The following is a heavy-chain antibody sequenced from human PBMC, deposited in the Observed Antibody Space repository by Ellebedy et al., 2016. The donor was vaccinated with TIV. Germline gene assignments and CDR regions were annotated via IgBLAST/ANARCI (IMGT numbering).Heavy chain of an antibody. CDR3: ARAPMAVIVVVPAASPNYYYMDV. Sequence: ASVKVSXKASRGTFSSYGISWVRQAPGQGLEWMGWISAYNGNTNYAQKLQGRVTMTTDTSTSTAYMELSSLRSEDTAVYYCARAPMAVIVVVPAASPNYYYMDVWGKGTTVTVSS. CDR2: ISAYNGNT. CDR1: RGTFSSYG. D-gene: IGHD2-2*01. V-gene: IGHV1-18*01. J-gene: IGHJ6*03.